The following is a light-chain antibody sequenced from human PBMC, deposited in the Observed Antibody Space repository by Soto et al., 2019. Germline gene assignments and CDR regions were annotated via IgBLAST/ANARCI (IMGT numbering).Light chain of an antibody. CDR3: QWGDT. Sequence: EIVLTQSPATLSLSPGERATLSCRASQSVSSNLAWYQQKPGQAPRLLIYDASNRATGIPARLSGSGSGTDFTLTISSLEPEDFAVYYCQWGDTFGQGTRLEIK. CDR1: QSVSSN. V-gene: IGKV3-11*01. CDR2: DAS. J-gene: IGKJ5*01.